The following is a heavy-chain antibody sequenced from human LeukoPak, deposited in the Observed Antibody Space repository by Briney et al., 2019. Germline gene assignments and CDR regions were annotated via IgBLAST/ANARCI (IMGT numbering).Heavy chain of an antibody. CDR2: ISSSRTYI. CDR3: VRDWLGSWYWYFEL. V-gene: IGHV3-21*01. D-gene: IGHD6-13*01. J-gene: IGHJ2*01. Sequence: GGSLRLSCAASGFTFSSYSLNWVRQAPGKGLEWVSSISSSRTYIYYADSVKGRFSISRDNAQNSLYLQMNSLRTKDTAVYFFVRDWLGSWYWYFELWGRGTLVTVSS. CDR1: GFTFSSYS.